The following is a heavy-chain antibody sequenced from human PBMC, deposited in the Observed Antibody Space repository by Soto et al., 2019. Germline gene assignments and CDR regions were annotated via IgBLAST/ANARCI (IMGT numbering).Heavy chain of an antibody. J-gene: IGHJ4*02. Sequence: LRLSCEASGFTFSNFWMSWVRQAPGKGLEWVANIKQDGSEKKYVDSVKGRFIISRDNAKNSLSLQMNSLRAEDTAVYYCATNTVTKVDDYWGQGARVTVSS. CDR2: IKQDGSEK. CDR3: ATNTVTKVDDY. V-gene: IGHV3-7*03. D-gene: IGHD4-17*01. CDR1: GFTFSNFW.